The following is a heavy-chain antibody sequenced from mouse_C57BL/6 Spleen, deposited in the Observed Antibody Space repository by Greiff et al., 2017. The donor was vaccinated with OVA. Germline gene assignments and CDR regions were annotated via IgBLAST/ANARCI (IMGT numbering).Heavy chain of an antibody. V-gene: IGHV1-61*01. J-gene: IGHJ2*01. CDR1: GFTFTSYW. Sequence: QVQLQQPGAELVRPGSSVKLSCKASGFTFTSYWMDWVKQRPGQGLEWIGNIYPSDSETHYNQKFKDKATLTVDKTTSTDYMQLSSLTSEESAVYCCASSDLRVSYWGQGTTLTVSS. CDR2: IYPSDSET. D-gene: IGHD1-1*01. CDR3: ASSDLRVSY.